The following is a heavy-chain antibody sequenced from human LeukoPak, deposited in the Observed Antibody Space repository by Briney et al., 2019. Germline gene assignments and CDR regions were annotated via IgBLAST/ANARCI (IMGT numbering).Heavy chain of an antibody. CDR1: GFTFSSYG. Sequence: GGSLRLSCAASGFTFSSYGMHWVRQAPGKGLEWVSYISSSGSTIYYADSVKGRFTISRDNAKNSLYLQMNSLRAEDTAVYYCARDGSDIAAAGTDFDYWGQGTLVTVSS. V-gene: IGHV3-48*04. D-gene: IGHD6-13*01. J-gene: IGHJ4*02. CDR2: ISSSGSTI. CDR3: ARDGSDIAAAGTDFDY.